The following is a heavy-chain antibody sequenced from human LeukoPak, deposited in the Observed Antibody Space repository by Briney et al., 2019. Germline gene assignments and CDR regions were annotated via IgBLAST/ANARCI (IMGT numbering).Heavy chain of an antibody. J-gene: IGHJ4*02. Sequence: GGSLRLSCAASGFTFSSYGMHWVRQAPGKGLEWVAVISYDGSNKYYADSVKGRFTISRDNSKNTLYLQMNSLRAEDTAVYYCARSWVPFSGSYNVDYWGQGTRVTVSS. CDR2: ISYDGSNK. D-gene: IGHD1-26*01. CDR3: ARSWVPFSGSYNVDY. CDR1: GFTFSSYG. V-gene: IGHV3-30*03.